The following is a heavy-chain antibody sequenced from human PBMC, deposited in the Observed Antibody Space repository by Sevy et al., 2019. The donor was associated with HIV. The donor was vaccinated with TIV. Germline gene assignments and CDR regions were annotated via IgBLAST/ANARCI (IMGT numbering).Heavy chain of an antibody. J-gene: IGHJ6*02. CDR2: IYYSGST. V-gene: IGHV4-59*01. D-gene: IGHD3-3*01. CDR3: AGDVYDFWSGYYGAGYGMDV. CDR1: GGSISSYY. Sequence: SETLSLTCTVSGGSISSYYWSWIRQPPGKGLEWIGYIYYSGSTNYNPSLKSRVTISVDTSKNQFSLKLSSVTAADTAVYYCAGDVYDFWSGYYGAGYGMDVWGQGTTVTVSS.